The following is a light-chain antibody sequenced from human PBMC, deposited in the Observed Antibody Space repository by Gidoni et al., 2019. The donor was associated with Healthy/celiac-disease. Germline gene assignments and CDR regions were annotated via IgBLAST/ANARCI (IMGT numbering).Light chain of an antibody. CDR3: LSADSSGTYV. CDR1: ALPKKY. J-gene: IGLJ1*01. CDR2: KDS. Sequence: SYELTHPPSVSASLGQMARITCSGQALPKKYAYWYQQKPGQFPVLVIYKDSERPSGIPERFSGSSSGTIVTLTISGVQAEDEADYYCLSADSSGTYVFGTGTKVTVL. V-gene: IGLV3-16*01.